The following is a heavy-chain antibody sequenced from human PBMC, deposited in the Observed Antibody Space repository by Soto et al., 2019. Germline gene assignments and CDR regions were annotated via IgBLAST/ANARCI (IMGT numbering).Heavy chain of an antibody. CDR1: GFTFSSYW. V-gene: IGHV3-7*03. CDR2: IKQDGSEK. Sequence: GGSLRLSCAASGFTFSSYWMIWVRQAPGKGLEWVANIKQDGSEKYYVDSVKGRFTISRDNAKNSLYLQMNSLRAEDTAVYYCARPLRFLEWSPFDYWGQGTLVTVSS. J-gene: IGHJ4*02. CDR3: ARPLRFLEWSPFDY. D-gene: IGHD3-3*01.